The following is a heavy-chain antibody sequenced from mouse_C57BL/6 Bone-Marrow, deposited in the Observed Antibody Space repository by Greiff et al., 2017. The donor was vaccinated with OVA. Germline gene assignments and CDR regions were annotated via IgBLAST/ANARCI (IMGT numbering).Heavy chain of an antibody. D-gene: IGHD1-1*01. V-gene: IGHV1-81*01. CDR3: ARSGYYGSSYVFDY. CDR1: GYTFTSYG. Sequence: QVQLKESGAELARPGASVKLSCKASGYTFTSYGISWVKQRTGQGLEWIGEIYPRSGNTYYNEKFKGKATLTADKSSSTAYMELRSLTSEDSAVYFCARSGYYGSSYVFDYWGQGTTLTVSS. CDR2: IYPRSGNT. J-gene: IGHJ2*01.